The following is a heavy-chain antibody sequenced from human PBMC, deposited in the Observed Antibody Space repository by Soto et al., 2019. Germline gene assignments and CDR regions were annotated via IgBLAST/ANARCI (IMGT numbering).Heavy chain of an antibody. CDR2: MSFDGSHE. D-gene: IGHD1-26*01. Sequence: QVQLVESGGGVVQPGRPLRLSCAASGFTFNRFGMHWVRQAPGKGLEWVALMSFDGSHEYYADSVKGRFTISRDNSKNTLYLQMNSLRADDTAVYYCAKSHGEWEPKGLDYWGQGILVTVSS. CDR3: AKSHGEWEPKGLDY. J-gene: IGHJ4*02. V-gene: IGHV3-30*18. CDR1: GFTFNRFG.